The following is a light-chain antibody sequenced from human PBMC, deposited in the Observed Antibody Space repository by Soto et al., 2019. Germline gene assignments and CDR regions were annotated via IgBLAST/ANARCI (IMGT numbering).Light chain of an antibody. CDR3: QSYDSSLRTV. J-gene: IGLJ7*01. CDR2: GNN. V-gene: IGLV1-40*01. Sequence: QSVLTQPPSVSGAPGQRVTISCTGSSSNIGAGYDVHWYQQLPGTAPKLLIYGNNNRPSGVPDRVSGPKSGTSASLAIAGRQAEDEADYYCQSYDSSLRTVFGGGTQLTVL. CDR1: SSNIGAGYD.